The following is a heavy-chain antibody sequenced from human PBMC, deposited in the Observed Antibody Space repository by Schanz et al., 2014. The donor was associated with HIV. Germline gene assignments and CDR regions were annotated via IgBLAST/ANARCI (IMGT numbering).Heavy chain of an antibody. D-gene: IGHD6-13*01. V-gene: IGHV1-69*06. CDR3: ARVLGMAAAGTYWWYFDL. Sequence: QVQLVQSGAEVKKPGSSVKVSCKASGGTLSSNTINWVRQASGQGFEWMGGIVPILGTTYYAQKFRGRVTITADKSTTSYMQLSSLRSDDTAVYYCARVLGMAAAGTYWWYFDLWGRGTLVTVSS. J-gene: IGHJ2*01. CDR1: GGTLSSNT. CDR2: IVPILGTT.